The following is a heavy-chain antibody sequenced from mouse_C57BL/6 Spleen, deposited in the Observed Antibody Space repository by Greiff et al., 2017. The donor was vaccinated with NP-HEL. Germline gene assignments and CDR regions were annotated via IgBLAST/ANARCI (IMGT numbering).Heavy chain of an antibody. CDR2: IYPRSGNT. V-gene: IGHV1-81*01. J-gene: IGHJ2*01. CDR3: ARRGYGSSPNYFDY. CDR1: GYTFTSYG. Sequence: VQLQQSGAELARPGASVKLSCKASGYTFTSYGISWVKQRTGQGLEWIGEIYPRSGNTYYNEKFKGKATLTADKSSSTAYMELRSLTSEDSAVYFCARRGYGSSPNYFDYWGQGTTLTVSS. D-gene: IGHD1-1*01.